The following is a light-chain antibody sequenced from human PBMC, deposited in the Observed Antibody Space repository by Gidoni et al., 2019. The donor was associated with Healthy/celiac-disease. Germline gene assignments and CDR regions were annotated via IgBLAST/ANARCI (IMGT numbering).Light chain of an antibody. Sequence: DIQMTQSPSTLSASVGDRVTITCRASPRISRWLAWYQQKPGKVPKLLIYKASSLENGVPSRFSGSGSVTQFTLTISSLQPDEFATYYCHHYQGMFGQGTRVEIK. J-gene: IGKJ1*01. CDR2: KAS. CDR3: HHYQGM. CDR1: PRISRW. V-gene: IGKV1-5*03.